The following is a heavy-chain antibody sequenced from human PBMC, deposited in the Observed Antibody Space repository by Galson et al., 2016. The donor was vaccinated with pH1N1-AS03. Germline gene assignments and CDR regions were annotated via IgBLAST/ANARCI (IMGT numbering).Heavy chain of an antibody. V-gene: IGHV4-59*08. CDR1: GGSISSYY. CDR2: IYYSGTT. D-gene: IGHD4-23*01. J-gene: IGHJ2*01. Sequence: SETLSLTCTVSGGSISSYYWSWIRQPPGKGLEWIGHIYYSGTTNHNPSLTSRVTILVDTSKNQFSLKLTSVTAADTAVYYRARHDPPGDYGGSHWYVDLWGRGTLVTVSS. CDR3: ARHDPPGDYGGSHWYVDL.